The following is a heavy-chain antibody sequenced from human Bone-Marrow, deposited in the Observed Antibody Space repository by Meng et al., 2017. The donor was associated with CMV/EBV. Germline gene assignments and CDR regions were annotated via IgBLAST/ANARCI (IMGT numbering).Heavy chain of an antibody. CDR1: GFTFSGSA. J-gene: IGHJ4*02. CDR3: TRHAEKYTSGWYPDY. Sequence: GESLKISCAASGFTFSGSAMHWVRQASGKGLEWVGRIRSKANSCATAYAASVKGRFTISRDDSKNTAYLQMNSLKTADTAVYYCTRHAEKYTSGWYPDYWGQGTLVTVSS. CDR2: IRSKANSCAT. V-gene: IGHV3-73*01. D-gene: IGHD6-19*01.